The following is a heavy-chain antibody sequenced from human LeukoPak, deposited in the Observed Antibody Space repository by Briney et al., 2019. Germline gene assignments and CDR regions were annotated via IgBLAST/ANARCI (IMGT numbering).Heavy chain of an antibody. V-gene: IGHV3-48*01. CDR1: GFTFSSYS. CDR2: ISSSSSTI. D-gene: IGHD3-22*01. CDR3: ASVTMIVSGYFDY. J-gene: IGHJ4*02. Sequence: GGSLRLSCAASGFTFSSYSMNWVRQAPGKGLEWASYISSSSSTIYYADSVKGRFTISRDNAKNSLYLQMNSLRAEDTAVYYCASVTMIVSGYFDYWGQGTLVTVSS.